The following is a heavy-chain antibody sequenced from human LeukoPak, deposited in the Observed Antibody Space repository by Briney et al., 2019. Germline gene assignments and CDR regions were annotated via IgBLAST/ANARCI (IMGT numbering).Heavy chain of an antibody. Sequence: GGSLRLSCAASGFTFSSYSMNWVRQAPGKGLEWVSAISGSGGSTYYADSVKGRFTISRDNSKNTLYLQMNSLRAEDTAVYYCAKVDSYYGSGSYLDYWGQGTLVTVSS. CDR2: ISGSGGST. J-gene: IGHJ4*02. CDR3: AKVDSYYGSGSYLDY. D-gene: IGHD3-10*01. CDR1: GFTFSSYS. V-gene: IGHV3-23*01.